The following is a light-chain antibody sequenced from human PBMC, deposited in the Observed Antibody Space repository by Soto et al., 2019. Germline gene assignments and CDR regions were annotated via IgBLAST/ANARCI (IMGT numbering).Light chain of an antibody. CDR3: QQYNSYPWT. J-gene: IGKJ1*01. CDR2: DAS. CDR1: QSISSW. Sequence: EIQMTQSPSTLSASVGDRFTITCRASQSISSWLAWYQQKPGKAPKLLIYDASSLESGVPSRFSGSGSGTEFTLTISSLQPDDFATYYCQQYNSYPWTFGQGTKVDIK. V-gene: IGKV1-5*01.